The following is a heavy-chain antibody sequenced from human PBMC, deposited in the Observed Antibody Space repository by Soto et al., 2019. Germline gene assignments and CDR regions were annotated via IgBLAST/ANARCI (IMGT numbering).Heavy chain of an antibody. D-gene: IGHD4-17*01. CDR2: IYHSGTT. CDR1: GGSISSGGYS. CDR3: ARAHYGDYGYGMDV. V-gene: IGHV4-30-2*01. J-gene: IGHJ6*02. Sequence: SETLSLTCPVSGGSISSGGYSWSWIRQPPGKGLEWIGYIYHSGTTYYNPSLKSRVTISVDRSKNQFSLKLSSVTAADTAVYYCARAHYGDYGYGMDVWGQGTTVTVFS.